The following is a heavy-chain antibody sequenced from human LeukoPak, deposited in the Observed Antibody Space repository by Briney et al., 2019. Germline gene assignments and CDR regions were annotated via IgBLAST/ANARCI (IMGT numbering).Heavy chain of an antibody. Sequence: ASVKVSCKASGYTFTSYDINWVRQAPGQGLEWMGIINPSGGSTSHAQKFQGRVTMTRDMSTSTVYMELSSLRSEDTAVYYCARDSRYSGYEEPGVYWGQGTLVTVSS. J-gene: IGHJ4*02. CDR1: GYTFTSYD. CDR3: ARDSRYSGYEEPGVY. CDR2: INPSGGST. D-gene: IGHD5-12*01. V-gene: IGHV1-46*01.